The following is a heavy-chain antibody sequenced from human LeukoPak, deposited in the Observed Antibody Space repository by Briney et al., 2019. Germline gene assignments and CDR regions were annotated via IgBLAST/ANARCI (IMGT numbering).Heavy chain of an antibody. CDR1: SYSISRGYY. V-gene: IGHV4-38-2*02. D-gene: IGHD3-22*01. J-gene: IGHJ4*02. Sequence: SETLSPTCSVSSYSISRGYYWGWTRQPPGKGLEWIGSISHSGSTYYNPSLKSRVTISVDTSKNQFSLNLSSVTAADTAVYYCVREVNYYDSSAYPPDYWGQGTLVTVSS. CDR2: ISHSGST. CDR3: VREVNYYDSSAYPPDY.